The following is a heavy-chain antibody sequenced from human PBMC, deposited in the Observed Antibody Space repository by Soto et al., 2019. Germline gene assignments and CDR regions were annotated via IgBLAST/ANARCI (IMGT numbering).Heavy chain of an antibody. J-gene: IGHJ4*02. CDR2: IYYSGST. D-gene: IGHD2-2*01. CDR1: GGSISSYY. V-gene: IGHV4-30-4*01. Sequence: PSETLSLTCTVSGGSISSYYWSWIRQPPGKGLEWIGYIYYSGSTYYNPSLKSRVTISVDTSKNQFSLKLSSVTAADTAVYYCARAGDCSSTSRHLFDYWGQGSLVIVSS. CDR3: ARAGDCSSTSRHLFDY.